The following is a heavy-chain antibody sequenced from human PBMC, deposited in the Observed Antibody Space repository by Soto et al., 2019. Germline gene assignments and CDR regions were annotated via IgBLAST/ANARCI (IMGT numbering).Heavy chain of an antibody. CDR1: GFTFSSYA. CDR3: AKVRLVAGVLPPHEFDY. D-gene: IGHD6-19*01. V-gene: IGHV3-23*01. Sequence: GGSLRLSCAASGFTFSSYAMSWVRQAPGKGLEWVSAISGSGGSTYYADSVKGRFTISRDNSKNTLYLQMNSLRAEETAVYYCAKVRLVAGVLPPHEFDYWGQGTLVTVSS. J-gene: IGHJ4*02. CDR2: ISGSGGST.